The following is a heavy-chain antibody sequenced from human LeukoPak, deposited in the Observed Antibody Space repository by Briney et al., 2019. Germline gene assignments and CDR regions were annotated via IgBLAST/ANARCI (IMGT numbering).Heavy chain of an antibody. Sequence: GGSLRLSCAASGFTFSSYSMNWVRQAPGKGLEWISYISRSSSTIYYADSVMGRFTISRDNAKNSLYLQMNSLRAEDTAVYYCAKMTMIVRGAFDIWGQGTMVTVSS. D-gene: IGHD3-22*01. V-gene: IGHV3-48*01. J-gene: IGHJ3*02. CDR1: GFTFSSYS. CDR3: AKMTMIVRGAFDI. CDR2: ISRSSSTI.